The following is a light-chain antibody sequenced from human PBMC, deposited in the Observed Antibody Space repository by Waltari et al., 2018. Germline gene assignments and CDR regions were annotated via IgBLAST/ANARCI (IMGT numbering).Light chain of an antibody. V-gene: IGLV2-14*01. CDR3: SSYTSSSPYV. Sequence: QSALTQPASVSGSPGQSITISCTGTSSDDGGYNYVSWYPQHPGKAPQLMIYEVSNRPSGCSNRFSGSKSGNTAALTIVGLQAEDEADYYCSSYTSSSPYVFGTGTKFTVL. CDR2: EVS. CDR1: SSDDGGYNY. J-gene: IGLJ1*01.